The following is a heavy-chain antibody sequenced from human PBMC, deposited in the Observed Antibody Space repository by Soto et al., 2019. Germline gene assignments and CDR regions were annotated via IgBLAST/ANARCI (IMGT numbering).Heavy chain of an antibody. Sequence: QVQLVQSGAEVKKPGASVKVSCKASGYTFTSYDINWVRQATGQGLEWMGWMNPNSGNTGYAQKLQGRVTMTRNTSISTAYMELSSLRSEDTAVYYCAIYCSGGSCYSRYFQHWGQGTLVTVSS. V-gene: IGHV1-8*01. CDR3: AIYCSGGSCYSRYFQH. CDR2: MNPNSGNT. J-gene: IGHJ1*01. CDR1: GYTFTSYD. D-gene: IGHD2-15*01.